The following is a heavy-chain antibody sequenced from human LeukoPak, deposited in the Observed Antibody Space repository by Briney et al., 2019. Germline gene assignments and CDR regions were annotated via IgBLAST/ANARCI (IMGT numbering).Heavy chain of an antibody. D-gene: IGHD3-9*01. CDR2: IYYSGST. V-gene: IGHV4-59*01. J-gene: IGHJ4*02. CDR3: ARHGGQNYDILTGYYPYYFDY. CDR1: GGSISSYY. Sequence: PSETLSLTCTVSGGSISSYYWSWIRQPPGKGLEWIGYIYYSGSTNYNPSLKSRVTISVDTSKNQFSLKLSSVTAADTAVYYCARHGGQNYDILTGYYPYYFDYWGQGTLVTVSS.